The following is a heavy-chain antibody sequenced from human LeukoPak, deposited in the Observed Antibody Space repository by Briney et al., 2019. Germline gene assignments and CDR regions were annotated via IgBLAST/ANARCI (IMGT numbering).Heavy chain of an antibody. J-gene: IGHJ4*02. CDR1: GFTFSSYA. V-gene: IGHV3-23*01. CDR2: ISGSGGST. D-gene: IGHD2-2*01. CDR3: AKTSYCGSTSCYPKFDY. Sequence: GGSLRLSCAASGFTFSSYAMSWVRQAPGKGLEWVSAISGSGGSTYYADSVKGRFTISRDNSKNTLYLQMNSLRAEDTAVYYCAKTSYCGSTSCYPKFDYWGQGTLVTVSS.